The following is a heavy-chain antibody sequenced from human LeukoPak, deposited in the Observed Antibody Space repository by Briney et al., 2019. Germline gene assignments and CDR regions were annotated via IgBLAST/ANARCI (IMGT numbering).Heavy chain of an antibody. J-gene: IGHJ4*02. CDR1: GFTFSSYG. CDR2: ISGSGGST. Sequence: PGGSLRLSCAASGFTFSSYGMSWVRQAPGKGLEWVSAISGSGGSTYYADSVKGRFTISRDNSKNTLYLQMNSLRAEDTAVYYCAAQVRDILTGSGYFDYWGQGTLVTVSS. CDR3: AAQVRDILTGSGYFDY. V-gene: IGHV3-23*01. D-gene: IGHD3-9*01.